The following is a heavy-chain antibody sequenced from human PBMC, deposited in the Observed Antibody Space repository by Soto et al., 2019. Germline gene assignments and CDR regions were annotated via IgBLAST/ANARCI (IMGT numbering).Heavy chain of an antibody. V-gene: IGHV3-33*01. D-gene: IGHD3-10*01. CDR2: IWYDGSNK. Sequence: GSQILSCAVSGGNFRNFGMHWVRKAQGKGLEWVAVIWYDGSNKYYADSVKGRFTISRDNSKNTLYLQMNSLRAEDTAVYYCASAADYYGSGSYLVDHWGQGTLVTVSS. CDR1: GGNFRNFG. CDR3: ASAADYYGSGSYLVDH. J-gene: IGHJ4*02.